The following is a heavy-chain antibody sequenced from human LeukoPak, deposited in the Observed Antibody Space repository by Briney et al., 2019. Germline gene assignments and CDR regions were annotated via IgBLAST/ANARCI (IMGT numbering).Heavy chain of an antibody. J-gene: IGHJ5*02. V-gene: IGHV1-18*01. CDR2: ISAYNGNT. CDR1: GYTFTSYG. Sequence: GASVKVSCKASGYTFTSYGISWVRQAPGQGLEWMGWISAYNGNTTYAQKLQGRVTMTTDTSTSTAYMELRSLRSDDTAVYYCARAVRYGSGSYGFDPWGQGTLVTVSS. CDR3: ARAVRYGSGSYGFDP. D-gene: IGHD3-10*01.